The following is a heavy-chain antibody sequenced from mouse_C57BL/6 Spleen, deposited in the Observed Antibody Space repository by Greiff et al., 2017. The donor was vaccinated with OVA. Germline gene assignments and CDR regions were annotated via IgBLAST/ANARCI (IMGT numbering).Heavy chain of an antibody. CDR1: GYTFTSYW. Sequence: VQLQQPGAELVRPGSSVKLSCKASGYTFTSYWMHWVKQRPIQGLEWIGNIDPSDSETHYNQKFKDKATLTVDKSSSTAYMQLSSLTSEDSAVYYCARGGNLGAMDYWGQGTSVTVSS. D-gene: IGHD2-1*01. CDR2: IDPSDSET. J-gene: IGHJ4*01. V-gene: IGHV1-52*01. CDR3: ARGGNLGAMDY.